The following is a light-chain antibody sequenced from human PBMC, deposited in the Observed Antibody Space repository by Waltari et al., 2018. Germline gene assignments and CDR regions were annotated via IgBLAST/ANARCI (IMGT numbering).Light chain of an antibody. CDR3: LQHNTYPLT. V-gene: IGKV1-17*01. Sequence: DIQMTQSPSSLSASVGDRVIITCRASRAIRNDLAGYQQRPGEVPKRLIFAASNLQSGAPARFSGWGSETEFTLTISSLQPEDFATYYCLQHNTYPLTFGGGTKVEFK. CDR2: AAS. J-gene: IGKJ4*01. CDR1: RAIRND.